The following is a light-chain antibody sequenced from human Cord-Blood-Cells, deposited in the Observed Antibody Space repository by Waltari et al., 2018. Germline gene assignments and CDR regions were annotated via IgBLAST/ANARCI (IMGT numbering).Light chain of an antibody. Sequence: DIQMTQSPSSLSASVGDRVTITCRASQSISSYLNWYQQKPGKAPKLLIYAASSLQSGVPSRFSASASATDFTLTISSLQPEDSATYYCQQSYSTPYTFGQGTKLEIK. CDR1: QSISSY. V-gene: IGKV1-39*01. J-gene: IGKJ2*01. CDR3: QQSYSTPYT. CDR2: AAS.